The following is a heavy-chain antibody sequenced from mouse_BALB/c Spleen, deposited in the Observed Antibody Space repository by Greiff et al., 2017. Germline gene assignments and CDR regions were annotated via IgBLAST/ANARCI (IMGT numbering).Heavy chain of an antibody. Sequence: DLVQPGASVKLSCKASGYTFTSYWINWIKQRPGQGLEWIGRIAPGSGSTYYNEMFKGKATLTVDTSSSTAYIQLSSLSSEDSAVYFCASPYDDDDAMDYWGQGTSVTVSS. D-gene: IGHD2-4*01. J-gene: IGHJ4*01. CDR3: ASPYDDDDAMDY. CDR2: IAPGSGST. V-gene: IGHV1S41*01. CDR1: GYTFTSYW.